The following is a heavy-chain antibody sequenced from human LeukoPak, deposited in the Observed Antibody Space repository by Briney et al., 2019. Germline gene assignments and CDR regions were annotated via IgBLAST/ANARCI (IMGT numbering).Heavy chain of an antibody. CDR1: GFTFSSYS. J-gene: IGHJ5*02. V-gene: IGHV3-21*01. CDR3: ARVRDYGDYTNWFDP. CDR2: ISSSSSYI. D-gene: IGHD4-17*01. Sequence: GGSLRLSCAASGFTFSSYSMNWVRQAPGKGLEWVSSISSSSSYIYYADSVKGRFTISRDNAKNSLYLQMNSLRAEDTAVYYCARVRDYGDYTNWFDPWGQGTLVTVSS.